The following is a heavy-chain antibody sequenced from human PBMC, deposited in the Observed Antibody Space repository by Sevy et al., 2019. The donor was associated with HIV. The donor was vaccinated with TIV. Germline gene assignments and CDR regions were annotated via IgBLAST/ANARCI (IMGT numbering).Heavy chain of an antibody. CDR3: AKDYGAFDY. V-gene: IGHV3-30*18. J-gene: IGHJ4*02. CDR1: GFTFSSYG. Sequence: GGSLRLSCAASGFTFSSYGMHWVRQAPGKGLEWVAVISYDGSNKYYADSVKGRFTISRDNSKNTLYLQMNSLRAEDTAVYYGAKDYGAFDYWGQGTLVTVSS. D-gene: IGHD1-26*01. CDR2: ISYDGSNK.